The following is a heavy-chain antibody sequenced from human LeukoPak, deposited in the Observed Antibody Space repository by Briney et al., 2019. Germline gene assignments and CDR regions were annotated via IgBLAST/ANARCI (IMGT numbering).Heavy chain of an antibody. D-gene: IGHD2-2*01. J-gene: IGHJ4*02. Sequence: PGRSLRLSCAASGFTFCNYAMHWVRQAPGKGLEWVAVISYDGSNKYYADSVKGRFTISRDNSKNTLYLQMNSLRAEDTAVYYCARSSSTRRGYFDYWGQGTLVTVSS. CDR1: GFTFCNYA. CDR2: ISYDGSNK. V-gene: IGHV3-30*01. CDR3: ARSSSTRRGYFDY.